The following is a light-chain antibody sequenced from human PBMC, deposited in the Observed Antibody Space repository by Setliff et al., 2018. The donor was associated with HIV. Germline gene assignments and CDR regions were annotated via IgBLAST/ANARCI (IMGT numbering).Light chain of an antibody. CDR1: RSNIGAGYD. J-gene: IGLJ2*01. CDR2: DDS. Sequence: SALTQPPSVSGAPGQRVTISCTGSRSNIGAGYDLHWYQQFPGRAPRLLISDDSSRPSGVPARFSVSKSGNSASLAITDLQAEDEADYYCQSFDSALSTLLFGGGTKVTVL. CDR3: QSFDSALSTLL. V-gene: IGLV1-40*01.